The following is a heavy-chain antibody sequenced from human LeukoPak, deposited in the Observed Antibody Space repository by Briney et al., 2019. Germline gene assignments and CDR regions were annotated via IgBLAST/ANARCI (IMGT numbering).Heavy chain of an antibody. J-gene: IGHJ4*02. CDR2: IYHSGST. D-gene: IGHD3-22*01. CDR1: GYSISSGYY. V-gene: IGHV4-38-2*02. CDR3: ARTGETYYYDSSGYYD. Sequence: SETLSLTCTVSGYSISSGYYWGWIRQPPGKGLEWIGSIYHSGSTYYNPSLKSRVTISVDTSKNQFSLKLSSVTAADTAVYYCARTGETYYYDSSGYYDWGQGTLVTVSS.